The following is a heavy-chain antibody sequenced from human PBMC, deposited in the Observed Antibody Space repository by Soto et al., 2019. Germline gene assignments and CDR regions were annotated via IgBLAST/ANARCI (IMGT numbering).Heavy chain of an antibody. CDR3: ARDLYYDFWSGYIPLVGAYYYYGMDV. V-gene: IGHV3-7*03. CDR2: IKQDGSEK. J-gene: IGHJ6*02. Sequence: GGSLRVSCAASGFTFSSYWMSWVRQAPGKGLEWVANIKQDGSEKYYVDSVKGRFTISRDNAKNSLYLQMNSLRAEDTAVYYCARDLYYDFWSGYIPLVGAYYYYGMDVWGQGTTVTVSS. CDR1: GFTFSSYW. D-gene: IGHD3-3*01.